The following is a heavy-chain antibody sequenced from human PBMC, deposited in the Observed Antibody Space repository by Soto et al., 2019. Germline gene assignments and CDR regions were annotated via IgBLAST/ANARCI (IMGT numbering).Heavy chain of an antibody. V-gene: IGHV3-33*01. J-gene: IGHJ4*02. Sequence: PGGSLRLSCAAAGFTFSSYGMHWVRQAPGKGLEGVAVIWYDGSNKYYADSVKGRFTISRDNSKNTLYLQMSSLRAEDTAVYYCAREFRVYDFWSGYYDYWGQGTLVSVSS. CDR3: AREFRVYDFWSGYYDY. D-gene: IGHD3-3*01. CDR2: IWYDGSNK. CDR1: GFTFSSYG.